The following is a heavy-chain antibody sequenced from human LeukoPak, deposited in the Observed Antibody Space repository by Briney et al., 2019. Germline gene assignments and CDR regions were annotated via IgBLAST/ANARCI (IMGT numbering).Heavy chain of an antibody. J-gene: IGHJ4*02. Sequence: GASVKVSCKASGYTFTCYGISWVRQAPGQGLEWMGWISAYNGNTNYAQKLQGRVTMTTDTSTSTAYMELRSLRSDDTAVYYCARVLGAHDYGVFDYWGQGTLVTVSS. D-gene: IGHD4-17*01. CDR3: ARVLGAHDYGVFDY. CDR1: GYTFTCYG. V-gene: IGHV1-18*01. CDR2: ISAYNGNT.